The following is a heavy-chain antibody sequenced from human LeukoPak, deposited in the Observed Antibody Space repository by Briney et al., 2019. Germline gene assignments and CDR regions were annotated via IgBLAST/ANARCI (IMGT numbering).Heavy chain of an antibody. CDR2: INPNSGGT. CDR1: GYTFTSYG. V-gene: IGHV1-2*02. D-gene: IGHD3-22*01. Sequence: ASVKVSCKASGYTFTSYGISWVRQAPGQGLEWMGWINPNSGGTNYAQKFQGRVTMTRDTSISTAYMELSRLRSDDTAVYYCARPYYDRGNDAFDIWGQGTMVTVSS. J-gene: IGHJ3*02. CDR3: ARPYYDRGNDAFDI.